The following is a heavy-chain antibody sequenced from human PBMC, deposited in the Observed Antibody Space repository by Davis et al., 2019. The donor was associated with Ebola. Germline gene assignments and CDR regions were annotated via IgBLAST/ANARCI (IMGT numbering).Heavy chain of an antibody. V-gene: IGHV3-9*01. CDR1: GFTFDDYA. D-gene: IGHD5-18*01. J-gene: IGHJ4*02. CDR3: TRERRGYSDY. Sequence: SLKISCAASGFTFDDYAMHWVRQAPGKGLEWVSGISWNSGSIGYADSVKGRFTISRDNAKNSLYLQMNSLRAEDTALYYCTRERRGYSDYWGQGTLVTVSS. CDR2: ISWNSGSI.